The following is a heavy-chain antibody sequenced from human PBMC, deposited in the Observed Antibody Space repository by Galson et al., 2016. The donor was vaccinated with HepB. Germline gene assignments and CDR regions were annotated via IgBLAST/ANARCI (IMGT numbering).Heavy chain of an antibody. V-gene: IGHV5-51*01. Sequence: QSGAEVKKPGESLKISCKASGYRFTTYWVGWVRQKPGKGLEWMGMIYPRQFDKRYSPSFEGQVTISADMSISTAYLQWNSLKASDSAMYYCARGDDGGGFYDYWGQGTLVSVSS. J-gene: IGHJ4*02. CDR1: GYRFTTYW. CDR2: IYPRQFDK. D-gene: IGHD2/OR15-2a*01. CDR3: ARGDDGGGFYDY.